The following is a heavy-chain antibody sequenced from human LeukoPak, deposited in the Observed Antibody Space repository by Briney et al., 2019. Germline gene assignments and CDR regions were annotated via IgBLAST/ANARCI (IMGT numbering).Heavy chain of an antibody. CDR3: ARGLWLVY. CDR1: GGSFSGYY. J-gene: IGHJ4*02. Sequence: SETLSLTCAVYGGSFSGYYWSWIRQPPGKGLEWIGEINHSGSTNYNPSLKSRVTISVDTSKNQFSLKLSSVTAADTAVYYCARGLWLVYWGQGTLVAVSS. D-gene: IGHD6-19*01. CDR2: INHSGST. V-gene: IGHV4-34*01.